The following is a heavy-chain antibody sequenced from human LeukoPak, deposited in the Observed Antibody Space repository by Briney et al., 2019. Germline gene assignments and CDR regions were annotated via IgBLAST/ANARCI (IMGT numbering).Heavy chain of an antibody. Sequence: GGSLRPSCAASGFTFSSYEMNWVRQAPGKGLEWVSYISSSGSTIYYADSVKGRFTISRDNAKNSLYLQMNSLRAEDTAVYYCASSTPLTSFDYWGQGTLVTVSS. CDR3: ASSTPLTSFDY. D-gene: IGHD3-10*01. CDR1: GFTFSSYE. J-gene: IGHJ4*02. V-gene: IGHV3-48*03. CDR2: ISSSGSTI.